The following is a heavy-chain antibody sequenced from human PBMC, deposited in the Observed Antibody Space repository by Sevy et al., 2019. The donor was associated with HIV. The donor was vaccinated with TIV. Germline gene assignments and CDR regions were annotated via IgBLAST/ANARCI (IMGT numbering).Heavy chain of an antibody. CDR2: IKQDGSEK. D-gene: IGHD3-22*01. Sequence: GGSLRLSCAASGFTFSSYWMIWVRQAPGKGLEWVANIKQDGSEKYYVDSVKGRFTISRDNAKNSLYLQMNSLRAEDTAVYYCAREANYYDSSGNFDYWGQGTLVTVSS. CDR3: AREANYYDSSGNFDY. CDR1: GFTFSSYW. V-gene: IGHV3-7*03. J-gene: IGHJ4*02.